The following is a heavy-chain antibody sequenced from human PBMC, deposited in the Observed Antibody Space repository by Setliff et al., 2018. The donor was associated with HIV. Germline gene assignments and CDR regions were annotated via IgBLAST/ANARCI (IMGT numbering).Heavy chain of an antibody. D-gene: IGHD3-3*01. Sequence: ASVKVSCKASGYSFASHSLHWVRQAPGQGLEWMGWINTGNGNTKYSQKFQDRVTITRDTSANTGYMELSGLRSEDTAVYYCAVTIFGVVTHGYFQHWGQGTLVTVSS. J-gene: IGHJ1*01. CDR1: GYSFASHS. CDR2: INTGNGNT. V-gene: IGHV1-3*04. CDR3: AVTIFGVVTHGYFQH.